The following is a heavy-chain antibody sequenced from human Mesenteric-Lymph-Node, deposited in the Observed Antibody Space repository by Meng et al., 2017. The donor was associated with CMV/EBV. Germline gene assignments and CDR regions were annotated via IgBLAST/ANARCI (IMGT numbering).Heavy chain of an antibody. Sequence: SETLSLTCTVSGGSISSGDYYWSWIRQPPGKGLEWIGYIYYSGSTYYNPSLKSRVTISVDTSKNQFSLKLSSVTAADTAVYYCARDFWSGWIDYWGQGTLVTVSS. V-gene: IGHV4-30-4*08. CDR1: GGSISSGDYY. CDR3: ARDFWSGWIDY. D-gene: IGHD3-3*01. J-gene: IGHJ4*02. CDR2: IYYSGST.